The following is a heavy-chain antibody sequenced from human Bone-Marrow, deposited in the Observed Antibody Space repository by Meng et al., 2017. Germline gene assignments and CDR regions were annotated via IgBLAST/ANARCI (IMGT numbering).Heavy chain of an antibody. V-gene: IGHV4-31*03. D-gene: IGHD6-13*01. CDR2: IYYSGST. CDR1: GGSISSGGYY. J-gene: IGHJ4*02. CDR3: ARDTSYSSSWFDY. Sequence: QAQLQEAGPGLVKPSQTLSLTCTVSGGSISSGGYYWSWIRQHPGKGLEWIGYIYYSGSTYYNPSLKNRVTISVDTSKNQFSLKLSSVTAADTAVYYCARDTSYSSSWFDYWGQGTLVTVSS.